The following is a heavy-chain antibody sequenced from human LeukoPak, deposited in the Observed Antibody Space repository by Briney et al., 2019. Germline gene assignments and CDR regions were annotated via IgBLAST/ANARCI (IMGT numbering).Heavy chain of an antibody. V-gene: IGHV3-30*18. CDR2: ISYDGSNK. J-gene: IGHJ4*02. CDR1: GFTLSSYG. Sequence: PGGSLRLSCAASGFTLSSYGMHLVRQAPGKGLEWVAVISYDGSNKYYADSVKGRFTISRDNSKNTLYLQMNSLRAEDTAVYYCAKSKYYYDSSGENWGQGTLVTVSS. CDR3: AKSKYYYDSSGEN. D-gene: IGHD3-22*01.